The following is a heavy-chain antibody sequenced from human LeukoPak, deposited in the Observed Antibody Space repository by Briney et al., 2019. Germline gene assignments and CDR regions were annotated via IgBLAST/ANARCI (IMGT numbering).Heavy chain of an antibody. D-gene: IGHD6-13*01. J-gene: IGHJ4*02. CDR2: IIPIFGTA. CDR1: GGTFSSYA. Sequence: GASVKVSCKASGGTFSSYAISWVRQAPGQGLEWMGGIIPIFGTANYAQKFQGRVTITADESTSTAYMELSSLRSEDTAVYYCARGLRRTIAAAGPFDYWGQGTLVTVSS. V-gene: IGHV1-69*13. CDR3: ARGLRRTIAAAGPFDY.